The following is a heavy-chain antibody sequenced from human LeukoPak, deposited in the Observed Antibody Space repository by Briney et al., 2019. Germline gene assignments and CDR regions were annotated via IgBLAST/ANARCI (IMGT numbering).Heavy chain of an antibody. CDR3: ARANPYSSSSEFDY. Sequence: ASVKVSCKASGYTFTSYAMHWVRQAPGQRLEWMGWINAGNGNTKYSQEFQGRVTITRDTSASTAYMELSSLRSEVMAVYYCARANPYSSSSEFDYWGQGTLVTVSS. CDR1: GYTFTSYA. CDR2: INAGNGNT. D-gene: IGHD6-6*01. V-gene: IGHV1-3*03. J-gene: IGHJ4*02.